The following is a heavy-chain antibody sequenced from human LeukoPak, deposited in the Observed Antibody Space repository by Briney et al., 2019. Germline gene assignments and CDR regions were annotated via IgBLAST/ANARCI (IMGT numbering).Heavy chain of an antibody. V-gene: IGHV1-2*02. CDR3: AREGLDY. CDR1: GYTFTGYY. J-gene: IGHJ4*02. CDR2: INPNSGGT. Sequence: GASVKVSCKASGYTFTGYYMHWVRQAPGQGLEWMGWINPNSGGTNYAQKFQGRVTITTDASISTAYMELSGLTSEDTALYYCAREGLDYWSQGTLVTVSS.